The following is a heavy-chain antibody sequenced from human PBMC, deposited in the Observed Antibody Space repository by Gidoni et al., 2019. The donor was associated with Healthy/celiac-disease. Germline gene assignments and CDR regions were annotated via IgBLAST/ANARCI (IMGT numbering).Heavy chain of an antibody. D-gene: IGHD6-13*01. V-gene: IGHV5-10-1*01. CDR1: GYSVTSYW. Sequence: EVQLVQSGAEVKKPGASLRISCKGSGYSVTSYWHSWGRQMPGQGLEWMGRIDHSDSSTNYSPSFQGHVTSSADKSISTAYLQWSRLKASDTAMYYLSRHAWGSSSWLPPHYYYYYMDVWGKGTTVTVSS. CDR2: IDHSDSST. J-gene: IGHJ6*03. CDR3: SRHAWGSSSWLPPHYYYYYMDV.